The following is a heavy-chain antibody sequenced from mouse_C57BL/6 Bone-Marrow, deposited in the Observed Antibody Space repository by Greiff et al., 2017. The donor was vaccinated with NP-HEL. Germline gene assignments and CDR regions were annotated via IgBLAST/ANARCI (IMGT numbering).Heavy chain of an antibody. CDR2: IHTNSGST. D-gene: IGHD2-14*01. V-gene: IGHV1-64*01. CDR3: ARSIGGWYFDV. Sequence: VQLQQSGAELVKPGASVKLSCKASGYTFTSYWMHWVKQRPGQGLEWIGMIHTNSGSTNYNEKFKSKATLTVDKSSSTAYMQLSSLTSEYSAFYYCARSIGGWYFDVGGTGTTVTVSS. J-gene: IGHJ1*03. CDR1: GYTFTSYW.